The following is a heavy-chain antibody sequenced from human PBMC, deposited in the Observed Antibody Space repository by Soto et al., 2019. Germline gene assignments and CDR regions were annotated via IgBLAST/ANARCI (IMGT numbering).Heavy chain of an antibody. Sequence: EVQLLESGGGLVQPGGSLRLSCVASGFTFSSCAMNWVRQAPGKGLEWVSSVSGSGSRTDYVDSVRGRFTMSRDNSKNTLYLQMNSLRVEDTAIYYCVKTTAVITPVDFDYWGQGTLVTVSS. CDR1: GFTFSSCA. J-gene: IGHJ4*02. CDR3: VKTTAVITPVDFDY. V-gene: IGHV3-23*01. CDR2: VSGSGSRT. D-gene: IGHD4-17*01.